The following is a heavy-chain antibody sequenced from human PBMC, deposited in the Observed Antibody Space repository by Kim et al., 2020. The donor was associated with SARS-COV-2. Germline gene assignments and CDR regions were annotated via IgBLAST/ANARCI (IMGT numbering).Heavy chain of an antibody. V-gene: IGHV3-30-3*01. CDR2: ISYDGSNK. J-gene: IGHJ4*02. CDR3: AREGDGYNFDY. Sequence: GGSLRLSCAASGFTFSSYAMHWVRQAPGKGLEWVAVISYDGSNKYYADSVKGRFTISRDNSKNTLYLQMNSLRAEDTAVYYCAREGDGYNFDYWGQGTLVTVSS. D-gene: IGHD5-12*01. CDR1: GFTFSSYA.